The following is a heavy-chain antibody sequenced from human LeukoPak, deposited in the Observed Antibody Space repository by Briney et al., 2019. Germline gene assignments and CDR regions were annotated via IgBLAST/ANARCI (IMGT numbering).Heavy chain of an antibody. CDR3: ARTMSGSYREKFDC. CDR2: ISSSGSTI. V-gene: IGHV3-48*03. J-gene: IGHJ4*02. D-gene: IGHD1-26*01. Sequence: GGSLRLSCAASGFTFSSYEMNWVRQAPGKGLEWVSYISSSGSTIYYADSVKGRFTISRDNAKNSLYLQMNSLRAEDTAVYYCARTMSGSYREKFDCWGQGTLVTVSS. CDR1: GFTFSSYE.